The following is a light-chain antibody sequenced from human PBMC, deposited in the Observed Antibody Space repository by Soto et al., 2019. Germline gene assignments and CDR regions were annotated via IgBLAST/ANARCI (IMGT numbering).Light chain of an antibody. CDR3: QQSYSTAWT. V-gene: IGKV1-39*01. CDR1: QSISSY. CDR2: AAS. Sequence: DIQMAQSTSALSASVGDRVTIPRRASQSISSYLNWYQQKPGKAPKLLSYAASSLQSGVPSRFSGSGSGTDFTLTISSLKPEDFATYYCQQSYSTAWTFGQGTKVDIK. J-gene: IGKJ1*01.